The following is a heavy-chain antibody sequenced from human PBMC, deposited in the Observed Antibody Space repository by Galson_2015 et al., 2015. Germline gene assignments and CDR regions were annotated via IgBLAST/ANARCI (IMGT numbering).Heavy chain of an antibody. CDR3: AREPDDYDFWSGYYTRKYAFDI. J-gene: IGHJ3*02. D-gene: IGHD3-3*01. CDR1: GGTFSSYA. Sequence: SVKVSCKASGGTFSSYAISWVRQAPGQGLEWMGGIIPIFGTANYAQKFQGRVTITADKSTSTAYMELSSLRSEDTAVYYCAREPDDYDFWSGYYTRKYAFDIWGQGTMVTVSS. V-gene: IGHV1-69*06. CDR2: IIPIFGTA.